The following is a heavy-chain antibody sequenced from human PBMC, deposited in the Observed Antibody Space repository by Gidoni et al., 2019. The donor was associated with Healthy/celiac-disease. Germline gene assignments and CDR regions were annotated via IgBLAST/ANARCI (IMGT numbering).Heavy chain of an antibody. D-gene: IGHD3-10*01. V-gene: IGHV1-8*01. CDR1: GYTFTSYD. CDR2: MNPNSGNT. J-gene: IGHJ6*02. CDR3: ARKRSGGSGSYYNVGRDYYGMDV. Sequence: QVQLVQSGAEVKKPGASVTVSCKASGYTFTSYDINWVRQATGQGLEWMGWMNPNSGNTCYAQKFQGRVTMTRNTSISTAYMELSSLRSEDTAVYYCARKRSGGSGSYYNVGRDYYGMDVWGQGTTVTVSS.